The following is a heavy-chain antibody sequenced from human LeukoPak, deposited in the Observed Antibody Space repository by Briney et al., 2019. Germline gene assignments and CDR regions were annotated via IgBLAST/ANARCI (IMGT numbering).Heavy chain of an antibody. CDR1: GSSFNTSW. V-gene: IGHV5-51*01. CDR3: ATNPYYRFAA. D-gene: IGHD2-8*01. Sequence: GEPLKISCRDAGSSFNTSWCAWVRQMPGKGLEGTAIIYPAPTKSRYTTAFPGRVTLSADTSTTTAYLQWSSLRPPDTAIYYCATNPYYRFAAWGQGTLVAVSP. J-gene: IGHJ5*02. CDR2: IYPAPTKS.